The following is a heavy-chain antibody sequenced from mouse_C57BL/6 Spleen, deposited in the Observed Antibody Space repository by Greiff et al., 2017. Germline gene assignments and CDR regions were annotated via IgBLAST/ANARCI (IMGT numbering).Heavy chain of an antibody. CDR2: FYPGSGSI. CDR3: ARPGTTVVARYYFDY. Sequence: VQLQQSGAVLAKPGASVKLSCKASGYTFTEYTIHWVKQRSGQGLEWIGWFYPGSGSIKYNEKFKDKATLTADKSSSTVYMELSRLTSEDSAVYFCARPGTTVVARYYFDYWGQGTTLTVSS. D-gene: IGHD1-1*01. CDR1: GYTFTEYT. J-gene: IGHJ2*01. V-gene: IGHV1-62-2*01.